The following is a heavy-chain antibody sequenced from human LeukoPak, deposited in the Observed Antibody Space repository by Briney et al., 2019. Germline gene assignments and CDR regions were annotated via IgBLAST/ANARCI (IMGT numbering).Heavy chain of an antibody. J-gene: IGHJ4*02. CDR2: ISYDGSNK. V-gene: IGHV3-30*18. Sequence: GGSLRLSCAASGFTFNTYSMNWVRQAPGKGLEWVAVISYDGSNKYYADSVKGRFTISRDNSKNTLYLQMNSLRAEDTAVYYCAKDHYYGSGSYYNGGYFDYWGQGTLVTVSS. D-gene: IGHD3-10*01. CDR1: GFTFNTYS. CDR3: AKDHYYGSGSYYNGGYFDY.